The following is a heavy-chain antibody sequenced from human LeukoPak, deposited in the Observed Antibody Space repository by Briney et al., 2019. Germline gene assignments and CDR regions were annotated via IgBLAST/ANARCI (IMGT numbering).Heavy chain of an antibody. CDR1: GGSISSYY. D-gene: IGHD6-19*01. Sequence: PSETLSLTCTVSGGSISSYYWSWIRQPPGKGLAWIGYIYYSGSTNYNPSLKSRVTISVDTSKNQFSLKLSSVTAADTAVYYCARAHEAVGDYWGQGTLVTVSS. V-gene: IGHV4-59*01. CDR3: ARAHEAVGDY. J-gene: IGHJ4*02. CDR2: IYYSGST.